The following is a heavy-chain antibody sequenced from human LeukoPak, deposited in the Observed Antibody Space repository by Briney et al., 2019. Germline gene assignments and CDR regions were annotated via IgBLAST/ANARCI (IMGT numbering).Heavy chain of an antibody. CDR2: IYPGDSDT. J-gene: IGHJ4*02. V-gene: IGHV5-51*01. Sequence: GESLKISRKGSGYSFTSYWIGWVRQMPGKGLEWMGIIYPGDSDTRYSPSFQGQVTISADKSISTAYLQWSSLKASDAAMYYCARLLSYDSSGYYFPDLDYWGQGTLVTVSS. CDR1: GYSFTSYW. CDR3: ARLLSYDSSGYYFPDLDY. D-gene: IGHD3-22*01.